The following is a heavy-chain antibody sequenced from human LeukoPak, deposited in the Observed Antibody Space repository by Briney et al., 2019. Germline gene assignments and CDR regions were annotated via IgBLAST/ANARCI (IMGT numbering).Heavy chain of an antibody. CDR2: IYHSGTT. V-gene: IGHV4-59*08. CDR3: ARGGGPGYSNSCYY. D-gene: IGHD6-13*01. J-gene: IGHJ4*02. Sequence: PSETLSLTCTVSGGSISSYYWSWIRQPPGKGLEWIASIYHSGTTYYNPSLKTRVTISVDTSKNQFSLKLSSVTAADTAVYYCARGGGPGYSNSCYYWGQGTLVFVSS. CDR1: GGSISSYY.